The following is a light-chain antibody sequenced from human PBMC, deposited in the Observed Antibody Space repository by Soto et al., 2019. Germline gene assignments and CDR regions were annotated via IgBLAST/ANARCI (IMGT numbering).Light chain of an antibody. J-gene: IGKJ2*01. Sequence: DIPMTQSPSSLSASVGDRVTITCRASQSISTYLNWYQQKPGKAPNLLIYTASSLQSGVPSRISGSGSGTDFTLPISSLQPEDFATYYCQQSYSTPYTFGQGTKLEIK. CDR1: QSISTY. CDR2: TAS. V-gene: IGKV1-39*01. CDR3: QQSYSTPYT.